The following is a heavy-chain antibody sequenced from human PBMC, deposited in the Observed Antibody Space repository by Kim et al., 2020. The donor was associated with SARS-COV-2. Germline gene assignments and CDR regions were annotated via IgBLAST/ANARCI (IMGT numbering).Heavy chain of an antibody. CDR1: GGSFGGYY. V-gene: IGHV4-34*01. J-gene: IGHJ4*02. Sequence: SETLSLTCAVYGGSFGGYYWSWIRQPPGKGLEWIGEINHSGSTNYNPSLKSRVTISVDTSKNQFSLKLSSVTAADTAVYYCARGHRAAAGEKFDYWGQGT. D-gene: IGHD6-13*01. CDR2: INHSGST. CDR3: ARGHRAAAGEKFDY.